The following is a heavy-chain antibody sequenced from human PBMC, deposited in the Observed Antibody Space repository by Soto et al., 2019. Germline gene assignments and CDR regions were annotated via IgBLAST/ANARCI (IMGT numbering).Heavy chain of an antibody. J-gene: IGHJ4*02. CDR2: MNPNSGNT. CDR3: ARDVIGHDNYETIGYYFDH. V-gene: IGHV1-8*01. D-gene: IGHD3-16*01. CDR1: GYPFPSSD. Sequence: ASVKVSCKASGYPFPSSDINWVRQATGQGLEWMGWMNPNSGNTGYAQKYQGRVTMTSDTSMSSVYMELRGLTSEDTAVYYCARDVIGHDNYETIGYYFDHWGPGTLVTVSS.